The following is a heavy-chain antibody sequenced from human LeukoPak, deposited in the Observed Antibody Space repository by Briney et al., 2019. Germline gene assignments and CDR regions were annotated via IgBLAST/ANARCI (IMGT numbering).Heavy chain of an antibody. CDR2: ISYDESKK. CDR3: VSLPYCSRISCSEYYYGTDV. D-gene: IGHD2-2*01. CDR1: GFSFKSYA. J-gene: IGHJ6*02. Sequence: PGGSLRVSCEASGFSFKSYAMRWVRQAHGKGLEWVAMISYDESKKEYADSVKGRFTTSRDNYKNTLYLHMNSLRAEDTAVYYCVSLPYCSRISCSEYYYGTDVWGQGTTVIVSS. V-gene: IGHV3-30*04.